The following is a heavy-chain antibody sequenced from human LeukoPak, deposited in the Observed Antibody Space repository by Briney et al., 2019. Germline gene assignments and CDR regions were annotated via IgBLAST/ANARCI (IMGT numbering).Heavy chain of an antibody. CDR1: GLTFSKYH. V-gene: IGHV3-30*18. D-gene: IGHD1-26*01. CDR2: ISYDGGTK. J-gene: IGHJ4*02. CDR3: AKEACSGSCVTDYFDY. Sequence: GRSLRLSCAASGLTFSKYHIHWLREAPGKGLEWVAVISYDGGTKYYADAVKGRFTISRDNSKNTLYLQVISLRPEDTAVYYCAKEACSGSCVTDYFDYWGQGTLVTVSS.